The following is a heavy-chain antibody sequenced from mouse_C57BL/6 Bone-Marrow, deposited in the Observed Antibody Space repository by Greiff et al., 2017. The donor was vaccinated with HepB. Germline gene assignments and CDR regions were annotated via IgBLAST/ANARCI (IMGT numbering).Heavy chain of an antibody. V-gene: IGHV7-3*01. J-gene: IGHJ4*01. Sequence: EVKLMESGGGLVQPGGSLSLSCAASGFTFTDYYMSWVRQPPGKALEWLGFIRNKANGYTTEYSASVKGRFTISRDNSQSILYLQMNALSAEDSATDYGASPHSKGGYYAMDYWGQGTSVTVSS. CDR2: IRNKANGYTT. D-gene: IGHD2-5*01. CDR1: GFTFTDYY. CDR3: ASPHSKGGYYAMDY.